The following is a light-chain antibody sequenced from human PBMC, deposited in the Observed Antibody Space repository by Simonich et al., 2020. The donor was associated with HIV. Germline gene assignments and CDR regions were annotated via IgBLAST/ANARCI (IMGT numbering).Light chain of an antibody. CDR3: NSYAGSNNVV. CDR2: EVS. Sequence: QSALTQPPSASGSPGQSVTISCTGTSSDVGGYNYVSWYQQPPGKPPKLMIYEVSKRPSGVPDRFSGSKSGNTASLTVSGLQAEDEADYYCNSYAGSNNVVFGGGTKLTVL. V-gene: IGLV2-8*01. J-gene: IGLJ2*01. CDR1: SSDVGGYNY.